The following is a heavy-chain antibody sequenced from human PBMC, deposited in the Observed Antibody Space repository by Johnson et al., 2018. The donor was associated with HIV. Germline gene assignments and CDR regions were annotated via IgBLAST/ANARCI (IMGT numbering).Heavy chain of an antibody. Sequence: QVLLVESGGGLVQPGGSLRLSCAASGFSVSSNYMSWVRQAPGKGLEWVAVISYDGSNKYYADSVKGRFTISRDNSKNTLYLQMNSLRAEDTAVYYCASTGSGSDDAFDIWGQGTMVTVSS. V-gene: IGHV3-30-3*01. CDR3: ASTGSGSDDAFDI. J-gene: IGHJ3*02. CDR1: GFSVSSNY. D-gene: IGHD3-10*01. CDR2: ISYDGSNK.